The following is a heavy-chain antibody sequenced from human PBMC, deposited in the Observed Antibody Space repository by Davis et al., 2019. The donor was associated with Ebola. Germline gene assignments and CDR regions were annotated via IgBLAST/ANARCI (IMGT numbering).Heavy chain of an antibody. CDR3: ARCGGDCYGLDY. Sequence: MPSETLSLTCTVSGGSISNGPYYWTWIRQRPGKGLEWIGYIYYTGNTYYNPSLKSRVTISVDKSKNQFSLKLSSVTAADTAVYFCARCGGDCYGLDYWGQGTLVTVSS. J-gene: IGHJ4*02. D-gene: IGHD2-21*02. CDR2: IYYTGNT. V-gene: IGHV4-31*03. CDR1: GGSISNGPYY.